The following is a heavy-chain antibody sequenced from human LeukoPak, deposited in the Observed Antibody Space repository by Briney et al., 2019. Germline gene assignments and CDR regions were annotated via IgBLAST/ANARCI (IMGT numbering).Heavy chain of an antibody. CDR1: GGSISSSSYY. CDR2: IYYSGRT. Sequence: PSETLSLTCTVSGGSISSSSYYWGWIRQPPGKGLEWIGSIYYSGRTYYNPSLKSRVTMSVDMSKNQFSLKPSSVTAADTAVYYCARQVAGSYGDYLEYWGQGTLVTVSS. V-gene: IGHV4-39*01. CDR3: ARQVAGSYGDYLEY. D-gene: IGHD6-19*01. J-gene: IGHJ4*02.